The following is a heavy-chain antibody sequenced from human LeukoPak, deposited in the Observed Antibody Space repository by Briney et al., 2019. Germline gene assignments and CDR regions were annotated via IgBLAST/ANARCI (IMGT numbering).Heavy chain of an antibody. V-gene: IGHV4-59*01. D-gene: IGHD3-10*01. CDR2: IYYSGST. Sequence: SETLSLTCTVSGGSISSYYWSWIREPPGKGLEWIGYIYYSGSTNYNPSLKSRVTISVDTSKNQFSLKLSSVTAADTAVYYCARDFSMVRGRLFDPWGQGTLVTVSS. J-gene: IGHJ5*02. CDR3: ARDFSMVRGRLFDP. CDR1: GGSISSYY.